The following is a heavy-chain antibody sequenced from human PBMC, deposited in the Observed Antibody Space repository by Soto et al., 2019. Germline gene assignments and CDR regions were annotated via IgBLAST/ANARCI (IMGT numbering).Heavy chain of an antibody. J-gene: IGHJ4*02. CDR1: GFSLSDYY. Sequence: LRLSCAASGFSLSDYYVSWIRQAPGEGLEWVSYISSSGTTTHYADSVKGRFTISKDNAKNSLYLQMNSLRAEDTAVYYCARVRGDSSGSYYFDYWGQGTLVTVSS. D-gene: IGHD3-22*01. CDR3: ARVRGDSSGSYYFDY. V-gene: IGHV3-11*01. CDR2: ISSSGTTT.